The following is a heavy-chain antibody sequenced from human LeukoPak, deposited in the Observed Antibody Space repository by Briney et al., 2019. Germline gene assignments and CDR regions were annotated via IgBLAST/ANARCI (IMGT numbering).Heavy chain of an antibody. Sequence: SVKVSCKASGGTFSSHAISWVRQAPGQGLEWMGGIIPIFGTANYAQKFQGRVTITADESTSTAYMELSSLRSEDTAVYYCARGDVVVVPAAIRHYYYGMDVWGQGTTVTVSS. CDR2: IIPIFGTA. D-gene: IGHD2-2*01. CDR1: GGTFSSHA. V-gene: IGHV1-69*13. CDR3: ARGDVVVVPAAIRHYYYGMDV. J-gene: IGHJ6*02.